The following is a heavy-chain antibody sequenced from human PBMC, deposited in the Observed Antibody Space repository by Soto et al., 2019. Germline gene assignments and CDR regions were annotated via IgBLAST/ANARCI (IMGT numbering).Heavy chain of an antibody. Sequence: PGGSLRLPCADSRFTFSSYAMDWVRQAPGKGLEWVAVISHDGSEKYYGDSVKGRFTISRDNPKNTVYLQMNSLRPEDTAVYYCARAAAYFYHYYYAMDVLGQGTAVTVSS. D-gene: IGHD1-26*01. V-gene: IGHV3-30-3*01. J-gene: IGHJ6*02. CDR2: ISHDGSEK. CDR1: RFTFSSYA. CDR3: ARAAAYFYHYYYAMDV.